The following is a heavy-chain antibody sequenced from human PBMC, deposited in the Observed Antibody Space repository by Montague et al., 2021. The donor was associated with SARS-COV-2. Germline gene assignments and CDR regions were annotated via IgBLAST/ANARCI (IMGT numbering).Heavy chain of an antibody. CDR3: SKDFFCKSGWSGYSDF. Sequence: SLRLSCAASGFDFGNYAMTWVRQAPGKGLKWVSTISGSGEATFYADSVKGRFSFSRDNSRNTLFLQMNSLRAEDTAIYYCSKDFFCKSGWSGYSDFWGHGTLVTVSS. V-gene: IGHV3-23*01. CDR1: GFDFGNYA. D-gene: IGHD6-19*01. CDR2: ISGSGEAT. J-gene: IGHJ2*01.